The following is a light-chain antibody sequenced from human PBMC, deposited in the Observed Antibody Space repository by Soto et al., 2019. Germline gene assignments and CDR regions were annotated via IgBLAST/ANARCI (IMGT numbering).Light chain of an antibody. CDR2: GAS. J-gene: IGKJ2*01. V-gene: IGKV3-15*01. Sequence: EIVMTQSPATLSLSPGERAALSCRASQSINSELAWYQQKPGQPPRLLIYGASTRATGVTARFTGSESGSEFTLTISGLQSEDFAVYYCQQGNNWPLTFGQGTRLEI. CDR3: QQGNNWPLT. CDR1: QSINSE.